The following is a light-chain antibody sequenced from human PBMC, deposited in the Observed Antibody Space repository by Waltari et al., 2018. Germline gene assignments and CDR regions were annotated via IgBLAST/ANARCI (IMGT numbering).Light chain of an antibody. J-gene: IGLJ2*01. V-gene: IGLV1-47*01. CDR1: TPNIGSNY. CDR3: AAWDDSLRGPV. CDR2: RND. Sequence: QSVVTQPPSASGTPGQRVTISCSGSTPNIGSNYVYWYQQLPGTAPKLLIYRNDQRLSGVPDRFSASTSGTSASLGISGLRSEDEADYYCAAWDDSLRGPVFGGGTKLTVL.